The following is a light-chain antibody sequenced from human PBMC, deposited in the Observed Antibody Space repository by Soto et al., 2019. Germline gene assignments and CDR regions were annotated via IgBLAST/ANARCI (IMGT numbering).Light chain of an antibody. Sequence: DIVLTQSPATLSLSPGERATLSCWASQSVSSYLAWYQQKPGQAPRLLIYDASNRATGIPARFSGSGPGTDFTLTISSLEPEDFAVYYCQHRRNWPLTFGGGTKVEIK. CDR3: QHRRNWPLT. V-gene: IGKV3-11*01. CDR2: DAS. J-gene: IGKJ4*01. CDR1: QSVSSY.